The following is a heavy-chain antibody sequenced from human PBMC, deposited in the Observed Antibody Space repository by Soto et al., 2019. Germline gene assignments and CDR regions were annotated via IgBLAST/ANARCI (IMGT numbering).Heavy chain of an antibody. V-gene: IGHV1-69*02. D-gene: IGHD2-15*01. Sequence: QVQLVQSGAEVKKPGSSVKVSCKASGGTFSSYTISWVRQAPGQWLEWMGRIIPILGIANYAQKFQGRVTITADKSTSSAYLELSSLRSEDRAVYYCPRSGIRDCSGGSCYSNNWFDPWGQGTLVTVSS. CDR2: IIPILGIA. CDR1: GGTFSSYT. CDR3: PRSGIRDCSGGSCYSNNWFDP. J-gene: IGHJ5*02.